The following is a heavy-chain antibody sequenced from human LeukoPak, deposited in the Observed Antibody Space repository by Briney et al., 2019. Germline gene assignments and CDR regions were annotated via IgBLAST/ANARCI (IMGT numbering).Heavy chain of an antibody. CDR2: ISGSGAST. J-gene: IGHJ4*02. V-gene: IGHV3-23*01. D-gene: IGHD3-22*01. Sequence: PGGSLRLSCAASGFTFSSYAMSWVRQAPGKGLEWVSSISGSGASTYHADSVEGRFTISRDNSKNTLHLQMNSLRAEDTAVYYCAKSPAYYYDSSSYTRLDYWGQGTLVTVSS. CDR3: AKSPAYYYDSSSYTRLDY. CDR1: GFTFSSYA.